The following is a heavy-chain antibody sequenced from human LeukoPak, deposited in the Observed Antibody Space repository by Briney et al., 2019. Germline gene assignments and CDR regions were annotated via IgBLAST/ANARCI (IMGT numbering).Heavy chain of an antibody. Sequence: GGSLRLSCAASGFTFSTYSMSWVRQAPGKGLEWVSSISGSSSYTYYADPVKGRFTISRDNAKSSLYLQMNSLRAEDTAVYYCARDLVLPTAPISAGGFWGQGTLVTVSS. J-gene: IGHJ4*02. CDR3: ARDLVLPTAPISAGGF. CDR2: ISGSSSYT. CDR1: GFTFSTYS. V-gene: IGHV3-21*01. D-gene: IGHD2-2*01.